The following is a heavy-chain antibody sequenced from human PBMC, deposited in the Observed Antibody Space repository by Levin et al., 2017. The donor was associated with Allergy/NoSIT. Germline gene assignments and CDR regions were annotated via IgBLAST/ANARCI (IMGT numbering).Heavy chain of an antibody. CDR1: GGSFSGYY. Sequence: SETLSLTCAVYGGSFSGYYWSWIRQPPGKGLEWIGEINHSGSTNYNPSLKSRVTISVDTSKNQFSLKLSSVTAADTAVYYCARGAWIAAVSRWGQGTLVTVSS. CDR2: INHSGST. CDR3: ARGAWIAAVSR. J-gene: IGHJ4*02. V-gene: IGHV4-34*01. D-gene: IGHD6-25*01.